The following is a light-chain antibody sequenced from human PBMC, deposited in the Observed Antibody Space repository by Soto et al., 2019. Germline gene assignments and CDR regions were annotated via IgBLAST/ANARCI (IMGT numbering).Light chain of an antibody. V-gene: IGKV3-15*01. CDR3: QQYTDWPPLT. CDR1: QSVSSN. J-gene: IGKJ4*01. Sequence: EIVMTQSPATLSVSPGERATLSCRASQSVSSNLAWYQQKAGQAPRLLFYGASTRATGIPARFSGSGSGTEFTLSISSLQSEDFAVYYCQQYTDWPPLTFGGGTKVDIK. CDR2: GAS.